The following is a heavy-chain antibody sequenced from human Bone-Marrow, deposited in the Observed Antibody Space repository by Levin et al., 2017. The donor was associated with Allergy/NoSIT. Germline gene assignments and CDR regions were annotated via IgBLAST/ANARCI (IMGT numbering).Heavy chain of an antibody. CDR1: GFTFSSFA. CDR3: AKGADYYDSNGYYVGGTTLDC. V-gene: IGHV3-23*01. D-gene: IGHD3-22*01. Sequence: GGSLRLSCAASGFTFSSFAMSWVRQAPGKGLEWVSGIGVSGQKTYYADSVKGRFTISRDNAKSTLYLQIDSLRAEDTALYYWAKGADYYDSNGYYVGGTTLDCWGQGSLVIASS. J-gene: IGHJ4*02. CDR2: IGVSGQKT.